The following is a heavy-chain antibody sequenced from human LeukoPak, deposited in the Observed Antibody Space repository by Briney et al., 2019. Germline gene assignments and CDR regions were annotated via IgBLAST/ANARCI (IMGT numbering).Heavy chain of an antibody. Sequence: PSETLSLTCTVSGGSISSGSYYWSWIRQPAGKGLEWIGRIYTSGSTNYNPSLKSRVTISVDTSKNQFSLKLSSVTAADTAVYYCARGYSYGYSSYWGQGTLVTVSS. CDR1: GGSISSGSYY. CDR3: ARGYSYGYSSY. CDR2: IYTSGST. V-gene: IGHV4-61*02. J-gene: IGHJ4*02. D-gene: IGHD5-18*01.